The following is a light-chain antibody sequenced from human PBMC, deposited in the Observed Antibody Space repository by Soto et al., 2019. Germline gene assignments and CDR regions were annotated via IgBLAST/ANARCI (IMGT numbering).Light chain of an antibody. CDR1: SSDVGAYNY. V-gene: IGLV2-14*03. CDR3: GLYTTSGSVV. Sequence: QSALTQPASVSGSPGQSIAISCIGTSSDVGAYNYVSWYQQHPGKAPKLVIYDVNNRPSGATNRFSGSKSGNTASLTISGLQAEDEADYYCGLYTTSGSVVFGGGTQLTVL. CDR2: DVN. J-gene: IGLJ2*01.